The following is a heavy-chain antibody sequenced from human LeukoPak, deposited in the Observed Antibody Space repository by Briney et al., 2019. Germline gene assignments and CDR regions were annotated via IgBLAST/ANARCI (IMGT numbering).Heavy chain of an antibody. J-gene: IGHJ5*02. Sequence: SETLSLTCTVSGGSISSSSYYWGWIRQPPGKGLEWIGSIYYSGSTYYNPSLKSRVTISVDTSKNQFSLKLSSVTAADTAVYYCARGGGNSSWFDPWGQGTLVTVSS. V-gene: IGHV4-39*01. D-gene: IGHD4-23*01. CDR3: ARGGGNSSWFDP. CDR1: GGSISSSSYY. CDR2: IYYSGST.